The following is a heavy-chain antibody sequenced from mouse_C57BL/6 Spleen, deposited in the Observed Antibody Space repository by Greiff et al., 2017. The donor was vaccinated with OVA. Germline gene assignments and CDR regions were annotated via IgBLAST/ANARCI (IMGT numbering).Heavy chain of an antibody. J-gene: IGHJ4*01. Sequence: VQLQQSGPGLVQPSQSLSITCTVSGFSLTSYGVHWVRQSPGKGLEWLGVIWRGGSTDYNAAFMSRLSITKDNSKSQVFFKMNSLQADDTAIYYCAKIYYSNYGGYAMDYWGQGTSVTVSS. CDR3: AKIYYSNYGGYAMDY. CDR2: IWRGGST. D-gene: IGHD2-5*01. V-gene: IGHV2-5*01. CDR1: GFSLTSYG.